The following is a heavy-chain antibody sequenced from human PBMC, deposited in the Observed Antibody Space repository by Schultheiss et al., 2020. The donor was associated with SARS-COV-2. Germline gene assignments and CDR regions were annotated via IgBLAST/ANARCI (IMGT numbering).Heavy chain of an antibody. V-gene: IGHV3-11*04. J-gene: IGHJ3*02. CDR3: AREETYYYGRDDAFDI. Sequence: GGSLRLSCAASGFTFSDYYMSWIRQAPGKGLEWVSYISSSGSTIYYADSVKGRFTISRDNAKNSLYLQMNSLRAEDTAVYYCAREETYYYGRDDAFDIWGQGTMVTVSS. CDR1: GFTFSDYY. CDR2: ISSSGSTI. D-gene: IGHD3-10*01.